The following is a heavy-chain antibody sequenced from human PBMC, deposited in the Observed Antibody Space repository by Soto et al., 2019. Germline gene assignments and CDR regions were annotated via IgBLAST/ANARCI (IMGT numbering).Heavy chain of an antibody. CDR2: IFYSGTT. D-gene: IGHD6-13*01. CDR3: ARQRGSSLGYFDP. CDR1: GGSISSFY. J-gene: IGHJ5*02. V-gene: IGHV4-59*08. Sequence: SETLSLTCTVSGGSISSFYWSWIRQPPGKALEWVGYIFYSGTTNYSPSLKGRVTMSVDTSKNEFSLNLNSVTAADTAVYYCARQRGSSLGYFDPWGQGTLVTVSS.